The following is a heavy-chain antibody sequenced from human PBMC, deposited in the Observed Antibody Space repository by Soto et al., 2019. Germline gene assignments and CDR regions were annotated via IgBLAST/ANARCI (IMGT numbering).Heavy chain of an antibody. CDR1: GYSFTSYW. D-gene: IGHD6-25*01. CDR2: IFPGDSDI. Sequence: RGESLKISCKGSGYSFTSYWIGWVRQMPGKGLEWMGTIFPGDSDIRYSPPFQGQVTISADKSISTAYLQWSSLKASDTAMYYCARRGPREYFEYWAQGTLVTVSS. J-gene: IGHJ4*02. V-gene: IGHV5-51*01. CDR3: ARRGPREYFEY.